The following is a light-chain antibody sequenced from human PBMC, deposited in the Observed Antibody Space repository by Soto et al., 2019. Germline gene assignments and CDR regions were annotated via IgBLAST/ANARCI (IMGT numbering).Light chain of an antibody. Sequence: EIVLTQSPGTLSLSPGERATLSCRASQSVSSNYLAWYQQKPGQAPRLLIYDASVRATGIPARFSGSGSGTDFTLTISSLEPEDSAVYYCQQYNNWPPDTFGQGTKVDIK. V-gene: IGKV3-11*01. CDR1: QSVSSNY. J-gene: IGKJ1*01. CDR3: QQYNNWPPDT. CDR2: DAS.